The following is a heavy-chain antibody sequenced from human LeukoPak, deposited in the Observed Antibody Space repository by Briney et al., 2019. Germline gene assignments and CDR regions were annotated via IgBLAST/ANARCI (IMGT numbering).Heavy chain of an antibody. CDR2: IYYSGST. J-gene: IGHJ4*02. CDR3: TKKDSFIAL. V-gene: IGHV4-39*07. CDR1: GGSISSSSYY. Sequence: SETLSLTCTVSGGSISSSSYYCGWIRQPPGKGLEWIGSIYYSGSTYYNPSLKSRVTISVDTSKNQFSLKLSSVTAADTAVYYCTKKDSFIALWGQGTLVTVSS. D-gene: IGHD2/OR15-2a*01.